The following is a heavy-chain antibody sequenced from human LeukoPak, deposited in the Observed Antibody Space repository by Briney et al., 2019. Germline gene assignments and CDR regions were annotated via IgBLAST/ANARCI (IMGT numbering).Heavy chain of an antibody. V-gene: IGHV3-23*01. CDR1: GFTFSSYA. CDR2: ISGSGGST. CDR3: ARAIAARRTYNWLDP. J-gene: IGHJ5*02. Sequence: GGSLRLSCAASGFTFSSYAMSWVRQAPGKGLEWVSAISGSGGSTYYADSVKGRFTISRDNSKNTLYLQMNSLRAEDTAVYYCARAIAARRTYNWLDPWGQGTLVTVSS. D-gene: IGHD6-6*01.